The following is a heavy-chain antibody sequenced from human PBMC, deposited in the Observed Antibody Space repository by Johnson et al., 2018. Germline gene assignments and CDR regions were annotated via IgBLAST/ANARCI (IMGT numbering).Heavy chain of an antibody. CDR1: GGSISSHY. CDR3: ARGGGADYYYGMDV. Sequence: VQLLESGPGLVKPSETLSLTCTVSGGSISSHYWSWIRQPPGKGLEWIGYIYYSGSTNYNPSLKSRVTISVDTSKNQFSLKLSSVTAGEPAVYYCARGGGADYYYGMDVLGQGTTVPVSS. J-gene: IGHJ6*02. CDR2: IYYSGST. V-gene: IGHV4-59*11. D-gene: IGHD1-26*01.